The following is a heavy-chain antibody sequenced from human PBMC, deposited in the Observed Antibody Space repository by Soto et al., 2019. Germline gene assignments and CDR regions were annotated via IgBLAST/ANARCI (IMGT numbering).Heavy chain of an antibody. V-gene: IGHV4-4*02. J-gene: IGHJ4*02. D-gene: IGHD6-19*01. CDR3: ARHIGVAGTRGFDY. CDR2: IYHRGTT. Sequence: QVQLRESGPGLVKPSGTLSLTCAVSGGSISDNNWWSWVRQPPGKGLEWIGEIYHRGTTNYNPPLKSRVTISMDKSKNQISMVLNSVTAADSAVYYCARHIGVAGTRGFDYWGQGTLVTVSS. CDR1: GGSISDNNW.